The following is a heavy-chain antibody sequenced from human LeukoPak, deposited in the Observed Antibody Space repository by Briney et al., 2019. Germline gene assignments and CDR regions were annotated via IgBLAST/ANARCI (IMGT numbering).Heavy chain of an antibody. CDR1: GGTFSSYA. CDR3: ARDGSVGGNEPPDAFDF. J-gene: IGHJ3*01. D-gene: IGHD4-23*01. CDR2: IIPILGIA. V-gene: IGHV1-69*04. Sequence: HRASVKVSCKASGGTFSSYAISWVRQAPGQGLEWKGRIIPILGIANYAQKFQGRVTITADKSTSTAYMELSSLRSEDTAVYYCARDGSVGGNEPPDAFDFWGQGTMVTVSS.